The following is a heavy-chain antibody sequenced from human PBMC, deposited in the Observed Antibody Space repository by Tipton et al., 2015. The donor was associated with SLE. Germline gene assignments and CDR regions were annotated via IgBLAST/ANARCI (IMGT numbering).Heavy chain of an antibody. D-gene: IGHD6-13*01. CDR3: AREGGSGSWYGHYYYMGV. V-gene: IGHV3-7*01. Sequence: SLRLSCAASGFTFSSYWMSWVRQAPGKGLEWVANIKQDGSEKYYVDSVKGRFSISRDNAKNSLYLQMNSLRAEDTALYYCAREGGSGSWYGHYYYMGVWGKGTTVTVSS. CDR2: IKQDGSEK. J-gene: IGHJ6*03. CDR1: GFTFSSYW.